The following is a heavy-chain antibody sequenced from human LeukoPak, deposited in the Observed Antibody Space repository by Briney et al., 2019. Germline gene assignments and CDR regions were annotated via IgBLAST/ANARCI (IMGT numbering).Heavy chain of an antibody. CDR3: ARELHATYYFDY. V-gene: IGHV1-46*01. CDR1: GYLFTTYF. D-gene: IGHD4-11*01. J-gene: IGHJ4*02. CDR2: IDPGSGTT. Sequence: ASVKVSCNASGYLFTTYFVHWVRQAPGHGLEWMGIIDPGSGTTTYAQKFQVRVTITRNTSTNTLYMDKSNPTSEDPAVYYCARELHATYYFDYWGQGYLVTVSS.